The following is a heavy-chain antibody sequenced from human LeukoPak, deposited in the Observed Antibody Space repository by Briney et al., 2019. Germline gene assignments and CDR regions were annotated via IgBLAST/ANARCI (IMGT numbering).Heavy chain of an antibody. CDR1: GYTLTELS. J-gene: IGHJ4*02. Sequence: ASVKVSCKVSGYTLTELSMHWVRQAPGKGLEWMGGFDPEDGETIYAQKFQGRVTMTEDTSTDTAYMELSSLRSEDTAVYYCATDYYDSSGSRRGLYWGQGTLVTVSS. V-gene: IGHV1-24*01. CDR3: ATDYYDSSGSRRGLY. D-gene: IGHD3-22*01. CDR2: FDPEDGET.